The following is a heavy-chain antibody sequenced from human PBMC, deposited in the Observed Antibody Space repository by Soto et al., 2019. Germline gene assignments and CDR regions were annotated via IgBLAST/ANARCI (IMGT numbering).Heavy chain of an antibody. J-gene: IGHJ5*02. CDR2: IYYSGST. D-gene: IGHD2-15*01. CDR1: GGSISSYY. Sequence: SETLSLTCTVSGGSISSYYWSWIRQPPGRGLEWIGYIYYSGSTDYNPSLKSRVTISVDTSKNQFSLKLSSVTAADTAVYYCARGVVVAATSWFDPWGQGTLVTVPQ. CDR3: ARGVVVAATSWFDP. V-gene: IGHV4-59*08.